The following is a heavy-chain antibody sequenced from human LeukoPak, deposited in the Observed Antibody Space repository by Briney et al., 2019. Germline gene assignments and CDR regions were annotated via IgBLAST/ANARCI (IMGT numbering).Heavy chain of an antibody. CDR3: AKNGDYSGWRLTFES. V-gene: IGHV3-23*01. Sequence: GGSLRLSCAASGFTFGSYAMSWVRQAPGKGLEWVSGISGWGRDTFYTDSVKGRFIISRDNSKNTLYLQMNSLRAEDTAVYYCAKNGDYSGWRLTFESWGQGTPVTVSS. J-gene: IGHJ4*02. CDR2: ISGWGRDT. D-gene: IGHD6-19*01. CDR1: GFTFGSYA.